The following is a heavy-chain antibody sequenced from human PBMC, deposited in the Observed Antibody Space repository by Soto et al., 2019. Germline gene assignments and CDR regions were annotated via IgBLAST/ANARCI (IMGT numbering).Heavy chain of an antibody. V-gene: IGHV4-61*05. J-gene: IGHJ4*02. D-gene: IGHD3-10*01. CDR3: ARVVHTPSLVDY. CDR1: GGSISSSSYY. CDR2: IYYSGST. Sequence: PSETLSLTCTVSGGSISSSSYYWGWIRQPPGKGLEWIGYIYYSGSTNYNPSLKSRVTVSVDTSKNQFSLKLSSVTAADTAVYYCARVVHTPSLVDYWGQGTLVTVSS.